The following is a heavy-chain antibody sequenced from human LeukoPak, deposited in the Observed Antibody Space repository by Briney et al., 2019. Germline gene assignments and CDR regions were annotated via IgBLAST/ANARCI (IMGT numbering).Heavy chain of an antibody. D-gene: IGHD2-2*02. CDR2: IIPIFGTA. Sequence: SVKVSCKASGYTFTTYYIHWVRQAPGQGLEWMGGIIPIFGTANYAQKFQGRVTITADESTSTAYMELSSLRSEDTAVYYCARGSRVVVVPAAIGWFDPWGQGTLVTVSS. J-gene: IGHJ5*02. V-gene: IGHV1-69*13. CDR1: GYTFTTYY. CDR3: ARGSRVVVVPAAIGWFDP.